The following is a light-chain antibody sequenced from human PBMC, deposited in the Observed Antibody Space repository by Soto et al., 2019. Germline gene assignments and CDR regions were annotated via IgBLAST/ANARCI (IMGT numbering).Light chain of an antibody. J-gene: IGKJ1*01. Sequence: EIVLTQSPGTLSLSPGERATLSCRASQSVNSNYLAWYQQKPGQSPRVLMYGTSNRATGIPDRFSGSGSGTDLTLTISRQEPEDFAVYYCQQYDESFRTFGQGTKVEIK. CDR1: QSVNSNY. V-gene: IGKV3-20*01. CDR2: GTS. CDR3: QQYDESFRT.